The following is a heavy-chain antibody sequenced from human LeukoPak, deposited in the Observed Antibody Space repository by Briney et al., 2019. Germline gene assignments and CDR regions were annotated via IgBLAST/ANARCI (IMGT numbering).Heavy chain of an antibody. CDR2: ISYDGSNK. Sequence: GGSLRLSCAASGFTFSRYGMHWVRPAPGKGLEWVTTISYDGSNKYYADSVKGRFTISRDNSKNTVYVQMNSLRAEDTAVYYCAREGDGIDYWGQGTLVTVSS. J-gene: IGHJ4*02. V-gene: IGHV3-30*04. CDR3: AREGDGIDY. D-gene: IGHD5-24*01. CDR1: GFTFSRYG.